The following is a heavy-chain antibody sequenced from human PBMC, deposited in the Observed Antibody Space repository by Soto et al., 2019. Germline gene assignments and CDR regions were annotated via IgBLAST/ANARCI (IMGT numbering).Heavy chain of an antibody. CDR3: TRSRGSSSLYYYYYGMDV. J-gene: IGHJ6*02. CDR2: TYYRSKWYN. Sequence: PSQTLSLTCAISGDSVSSNSAAWNWIRQSPSRGLEWLGRTYYRSKWYNDYAISVKSRITINPDTSKNQFSLQLSSVIPEDTAVYYCTRSRGSSSLYYYYYGMDVWGQGTTVTVSS. CDR1: GDSVSSNSAA. V-gene: IGHV6-1*01. D-gene: IGHD6-13*01.